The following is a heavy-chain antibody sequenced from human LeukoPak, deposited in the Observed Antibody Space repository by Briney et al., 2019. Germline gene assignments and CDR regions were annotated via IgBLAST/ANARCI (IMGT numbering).Heavy chain of an antibody. J-gene: IGHJ4*02. CDR2: INPNSGGT. V-gene: IGHV1-2*02. CDR3: ARDRGRPDGYNFYY. CDR1: GYTFTGYY. D-gene: IGHD5-24*01. Sequence: GASVKVSCKASGYTFTGYYMHWVRQAPGQGLEWMGWINPNSGGTNYAQKFQGRVTMTRDTSISTAYMELSRLRSDDTAVYYCARDRGRPDGYNFYYWGQGTLVTVSS.